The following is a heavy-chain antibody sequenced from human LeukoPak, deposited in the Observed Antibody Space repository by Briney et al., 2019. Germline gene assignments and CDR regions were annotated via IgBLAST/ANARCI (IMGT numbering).Heavy chain of an antibody. CDR2: IKSKTDGGTT. CDR3: ITEGSSWYFDY. V-gene: IGHV3-15*01. CDR1: GVTFSNAW. J-gene: IGHJ4*02. D-gene: IGHD6-13*01. Sequence: GGSLRLSCAASGVTFSNAWMNWVRQAPGKGLEWVGRIKSKTDGGTTDYVAPVKGRFTISRDDSKNTLYLQMNSLKTEDTAVYYCITEGSSWYFDYWGQGTLVTVSS.